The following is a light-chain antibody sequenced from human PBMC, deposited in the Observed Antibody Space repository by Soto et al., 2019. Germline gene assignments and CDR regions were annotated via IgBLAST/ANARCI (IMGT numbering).Light chain of an antibody. Sequence: ILMTQSPATLSVSPGERATLSCRASQSVSNNLAWYQQKPGQAPRLLIYDASTRATGIPAMFSGSGSGTEFTLTISGLQSEDFAVYYCQQYNIWPPWTFGQGTNVEVK. V-gene: IGKV3-15*01. CDR1: QSVSNN. CDR3: QQYNIWPPWT. CDR2: DAS. J-gene: IGKJ1*01.